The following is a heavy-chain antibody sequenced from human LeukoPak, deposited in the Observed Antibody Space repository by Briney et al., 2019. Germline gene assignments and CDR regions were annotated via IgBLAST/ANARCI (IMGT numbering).Heavy chain of an antibody. CDR3: ARVIGYCSGGSCYRYYGMDV. CDR2: ISSSGSTI. D-gene: IGHD2-15*01. J-gene: IGHJ6*02. Sequence: GGSLRLSCAASGFTFSDYYMSWIRQAPGKGLEWVSYISSSGSTIYYADSVKGRFTISRGNAKNSLYLQMNSLRAEDTAVYYCARVIGYCSGGSCYRYYGMDVWGQGTTVTVSS. V-gene: IGHV3-11*01. CDR1: GFTFSDYY.